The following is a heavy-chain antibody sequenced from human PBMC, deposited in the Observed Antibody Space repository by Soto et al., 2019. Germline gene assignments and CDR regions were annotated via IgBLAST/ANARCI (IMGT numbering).Heavy chain of an antibody. CDR1: GFTFDDYA. CDR3: VKDGLTKIFVVVYDGLAI. J-gene: IGHJ3*02. D-gene: IGHD3-3*01. CDR2: ISWNSGSI. V-gene: IGHV3-9*01. Sequence: EVQLVESGGGLVQPGRSLRLSCAASGFTFDDYAMHWVRQVPGKGLEWVSGISWNSGSIGYVDSVKGRFTISRDNAKNPLDLQMNSVRADDTALYYCVKDGLTKIFVVVYDGLAIWGLGTMVTVSS.